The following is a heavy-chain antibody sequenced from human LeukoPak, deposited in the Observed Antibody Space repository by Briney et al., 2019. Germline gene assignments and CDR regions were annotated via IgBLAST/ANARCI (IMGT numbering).Heavy chain of an antibody. CDR1: GFTFSTYS. CDR3: AKTRNYYYYYMDV. V-gene: IGHV3-21*01. J-gene: IGHJ6*03. CDR2: ISSTSSYI. Sequence: GGSLRLSCSASGFTFSTYSMNWVRQAPGKGLVWVSSISSTSSYIYYTDSLKGRFTISRDNSKHSLYLQMNSLRVEDTAVYYCAKTRNYYYYYMDVWGKGTTVTISS.